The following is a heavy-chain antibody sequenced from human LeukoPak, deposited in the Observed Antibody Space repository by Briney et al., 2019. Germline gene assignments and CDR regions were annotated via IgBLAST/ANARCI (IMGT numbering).Heavy chain of an antibody. D-gene: IGHD5-24*01. CDR1: GFTFSSYE. V-gene: IGHV3-23*01. Sequence: GGSLRLSCAASGFTFSSYEMNWVRQAPGKGLEWVSGISPNGVITYYADSVKGRFTISRDNSKGTVYLQMNSLRPEDTAVYYCAKDDAWLQYGDWGRGTLVTVSS. CDR2: ISPNGVIT. CDR3: AKDDAWLQYGD. J-gene: IGHJ4*02.